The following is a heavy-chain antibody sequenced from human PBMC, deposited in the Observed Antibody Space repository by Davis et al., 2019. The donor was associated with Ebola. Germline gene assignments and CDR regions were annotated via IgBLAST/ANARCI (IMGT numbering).Heavy chain of an antibody. Sequence: PGGSLRLSCAASGFTFDDYGMSWVRQAPGKGLEWVSGINWNGGSTGYADSVKGRFTISRDNAKNSLYLQMNSLRAEDTAVYYCARRVQWLVHWYFDLWGRGTLVTVSS. CDR2: INWNGGST. V-gene: IGHV3-20*04. J-gene: IGHJ2*01. CDR1: GFTFDDYG. D-gene: IGHD6-19*01. CDR3: ARRVQWLVHWYFDL.